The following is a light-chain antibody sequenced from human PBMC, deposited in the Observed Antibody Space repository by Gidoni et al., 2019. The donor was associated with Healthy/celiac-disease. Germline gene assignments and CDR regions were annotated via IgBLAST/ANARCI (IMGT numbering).Light chain of an antibody. CDR1: SSNIGNNY. J-gene: IGLJ2*01. Sequence: QSVLTQPPSVSAAPGQKGTISCSGSSSNIGNNYVSWYQQLPGTAPTLLIYDNNKRPSGIPDRFSGSKSGTSATLGITGLQTGDEADYYCGTWDSSLSAGVFGGGTKLTVL. CDR3: GTWDSSLSAGV. CDR2: DNN. V-gene: IGLV1-51*01.